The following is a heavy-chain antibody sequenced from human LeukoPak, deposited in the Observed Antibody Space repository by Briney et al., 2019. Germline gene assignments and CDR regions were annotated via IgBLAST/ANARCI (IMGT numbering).Heavy chain of an antibody. Sequence: EASVKVSCKASGYTFTSYAMHWVRQAPGQRLEWMGWINAGNGNTKYSQKFQGRVTITRDTSASTAYMELSSLRSEDTAVYYCARDVLVTADPTYYFDYWGQGTLATVSS. J-gene: IGHJ4*02. CDR3: ARDVLVTADPTYYFDY. V-gene: IGHV1-3*01. CDR1: GYTFTSYA. CDR2: INAGNGNT. D-gene: IGHD2-21*02.